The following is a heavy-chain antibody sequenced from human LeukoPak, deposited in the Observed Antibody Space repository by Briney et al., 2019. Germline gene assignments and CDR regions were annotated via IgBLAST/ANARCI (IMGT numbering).Heavy chain of an antibody. J-gene: IGHJ4*02. V-gene: IGHV3-23*01. CDR2: ISGRGGST. D-gene: IGHD3-10*01. CDR3: AKGLLWFGEPLSY. Sequence: GGSLRLSCAASGFTFSSYAMSWVRQAPGKGLEWVSAISGRGGSTYYADSVKGRFTISRDNSKNTLYLQMNSLRAEDTAVYYCAKGLLWFGEPLSYWGQGTLVTVSS. CDR1: GFTFSSYA.